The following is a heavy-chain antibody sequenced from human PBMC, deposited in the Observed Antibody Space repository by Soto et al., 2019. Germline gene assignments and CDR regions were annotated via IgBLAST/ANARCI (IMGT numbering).Heavy chain of an antibody. CDR3: ARDSTVSSSHYYYYYGMDV. D-gene: IGHD4-4*01. CDR2: ISAYNGNT. CDR1: GYTFTSYG. Sequence: QVQLVQSGAEVKKPGASVKVSCKASGYTFTSYGISWVRQAPGQGLEWMGWISAYNGNTNYAQKLQGRVTMTTDTXXSXAXXELRSLRSDDTAVYYCARDSTVSSSHYYYYYGMDVWGQGTTVTVSS. J-gene: IGHJ6*02. V-gene: IGHV1-18*01.